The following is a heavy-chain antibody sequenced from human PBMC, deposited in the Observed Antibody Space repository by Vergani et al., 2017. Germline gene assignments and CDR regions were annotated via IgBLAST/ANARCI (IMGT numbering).Heavy chain of an antibody. CDR1: GFALNRHA. CDR2: ISYDGSNK. V-gene: IGHV3-30*18. D-gene: IGHD1-7*01. CDR3: AKDSNKYNWNYLPYGVY. J-gene: IGHJ4*02. Sequence: QVQLVESGGGVVQPGTSLRLSCVVSGFALNRHAMYWVRQAPGKGLEWVVGISYDGSNKYYADSVKGRFTISRDNSKNTLYLQMNSLRAEDTAVYYCAKDSNKYNWNYLPYGVYWGQGTLVTVSS.